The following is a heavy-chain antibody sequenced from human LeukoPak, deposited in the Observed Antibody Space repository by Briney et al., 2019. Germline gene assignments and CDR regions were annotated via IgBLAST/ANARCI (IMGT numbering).Heavy chain of an antibody. CDR2: ISSSGSTI. D-gene: IGHD6-19*01. CDR3: ARMKAVSGMGIYLDY. Sequence: SGGSLRLSCAASGFTFYSYEMNWVRQAPGQGLVGVSYISSSGSTIYYADSVKGRFTISRDNAKNSLYLQINSLRAEETAVYYCARMKAVSGMGIYLDYWGQGTLVTVSS. CDR1: GFTFYSYE. J-gene: IGHJ4*02. V-gene: IGHV3-48*03.